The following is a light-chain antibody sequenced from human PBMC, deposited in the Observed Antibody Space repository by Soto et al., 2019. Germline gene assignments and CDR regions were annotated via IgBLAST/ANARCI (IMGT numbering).Light chain of an antibody. V-gene: IGKV3-11*01. CDR2: DAS. Sequence: EIVLTQSPATLSLSPGERATLSCRASQSVSSYLAWYQQKPGQAPRLHIYDASNRATGIPARFSGSGSATDFTLTISSLEPEDFAVYYCQQRSNWPPLTFGGGTKVEIK. J-gene: IGKJ4*01. CDR3: QQRSNWPPLT. CDR1: QSVSSY.